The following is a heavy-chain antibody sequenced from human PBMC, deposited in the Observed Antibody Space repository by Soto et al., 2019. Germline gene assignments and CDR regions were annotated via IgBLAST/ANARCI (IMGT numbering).Heavy chain of an antibody. CDR2: IYYSGST. Sequence: SETLSLTCTVSGGSISSGGYYWSWIRQHPGKGLEWIGYIYYSGSTYYNPSLKSRVTISVDTSKNQFSLKLSSVTAADTAVYYRARATTYYDFWSGYRLAQSEYYYMDVWGKGTTVTVSS. V-gene: IGHV4-31*03. J-gene: IGHJ6*03. CDR3: ARATTYYDFWSGYRLAQSEYYYMDV. D-gene: IGHD3-3*01. CDR1: GGSISSGGYY.